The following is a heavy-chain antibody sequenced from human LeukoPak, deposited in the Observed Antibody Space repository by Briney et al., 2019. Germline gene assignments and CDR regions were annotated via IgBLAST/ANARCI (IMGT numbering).Heavy chain of an antibody. CDR1: GGSISSYY. Sequence: NSSETLSLTCTVSGGSISSYYWSWIRQPPGKGLEWIGYIYYSGRTKYNPSLKSRVTISADTSKNQFSLKLSSVTAADTAVYYCARQTDDLGYFQHWGQGSLVTVSS. CDR2: IYYSGRT. CDR3: ARQTDDLGYFQH. D-gene: IGHD1-14*01. J-gene: IGHJ1*01. V-gene: IGHV4-59*08.